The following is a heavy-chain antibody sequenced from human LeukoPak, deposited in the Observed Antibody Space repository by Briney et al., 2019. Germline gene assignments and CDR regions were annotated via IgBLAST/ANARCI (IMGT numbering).Heavy chain of an antibody. J-gene: IGHJ4*02. CDR3: ATWIQLWSTGTFDY. CDR1: GYTLTELS. V-gene: IGHV1-24*01. Sequence: ASVKVSCKVSGYTLTELSMHWVRQAPGKGLEWMGGFDPEDGETIYAQKFQGRVTMTEDTSTDTAYMELSSLRSEDTAVYYYATWIQLWSTGTFDYWGQGTLVTVSS. D-gene: IGHD5-18*01. CDR2: FDPEDGET.